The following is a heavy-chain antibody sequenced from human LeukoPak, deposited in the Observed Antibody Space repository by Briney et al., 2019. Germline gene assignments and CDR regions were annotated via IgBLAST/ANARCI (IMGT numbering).Heavy chain of an antibody. V-gene: IGHV4-39*01. CDR2: IYYSGST. D-gene: IGHD3-22*01. J-gene: IGHJ4*02. CDR1: GGSISSSSYY. Sequence: SETLSLTCTVSGGSISSSSYYWGWIRQPPGKGLEWIGSIYYSGSTYYNPSLRSRVTISVDASKNQFSLKLTSVTAADTAVYYCARYDSSGYYRPLDYWGQGTLVTVSS. CDR3: ARYDSSGYYRPLDY.